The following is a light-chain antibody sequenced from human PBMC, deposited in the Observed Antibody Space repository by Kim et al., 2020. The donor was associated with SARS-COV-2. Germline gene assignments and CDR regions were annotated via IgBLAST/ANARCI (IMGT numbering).Light chain of an antibody. J-gene: IGKJ2*03. CDR2: WAS. CDR1: HSVFYGPYNKNF. V-gene: IGKV4-1*01. CDR3: QQYYNISRGSYS. Sequence: DIVMTQSPDSLAVSLGERATINCKSSHSVFYGPYNKNFLAWHQQKPGQPPKLLIDWASTRKSGVPDRFTGSGSGTDFTLTINSLQAEDVAVYYCQQYYNISRGSYSFGQGTKVDIK.